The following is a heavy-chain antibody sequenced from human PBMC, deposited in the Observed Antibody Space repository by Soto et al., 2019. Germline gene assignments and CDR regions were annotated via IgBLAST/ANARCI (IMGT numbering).Heavy chain of an antibody. CDR2: IFYTGKT. J-gene: IGHJ5*02. V-gene: IGHV4-59*01. CDR1: AGSISNYH. D-gene: IGHD2-15*01. Sequence: PSETLSLTCSVSAGSISNYHWSWIRQPPGKGLEWIGYIFYTGKTNYNPSLKSRVTISLDTSKNQFSLRLDSVTAADTAVYYCARVLEVAGGFDPWGQGTLVPVSS. CDR3: ARVLEVAGGFDP.